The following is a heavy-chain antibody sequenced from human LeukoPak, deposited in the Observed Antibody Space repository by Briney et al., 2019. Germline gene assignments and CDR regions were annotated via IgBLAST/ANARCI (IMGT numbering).Heavy chain of an antibody. Sequence: ASVKVSCKVSGYTLTELSMHWVRQAPGKGLEWMGDFDPEDGETICAQKFQGRVTMTEDTSTDRAYMELSSMRSEDTAVYYCATGEAFRDYYDSSGYYYWGQGTLVTVSS. CDR1: GYTLTELS. V-gene: IGHV1-24*01. CDR2: FDPEDGET. D-gene: IGHD3-22*01. J-gene: IGHJ4*02. CDR3: ATGEAFRDYYDSSGYYY.